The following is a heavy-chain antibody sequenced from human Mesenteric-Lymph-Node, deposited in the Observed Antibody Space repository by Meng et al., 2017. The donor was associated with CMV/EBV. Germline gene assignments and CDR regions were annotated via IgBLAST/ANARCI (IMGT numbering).Heavy chain of an antibody. CDR2: IFTFIEVT. CDR3: ATEQAIVVVPNAMRPSYFDY. CDR1: GYPFTAYS. Sequence: SVKVSCKASGYPFTAYSLPWVRQAPGQGFEWIGRIFTFIEVTDYSQKFQGRVTISADKSTTTAYMELNSLTSEDTAVYYCATEQAIVVVPNAMRPSYFDYWGQGTLVTVSS. V-gene: IGHV1-69*10. D-gene: IGHD2-2*01. J-gene: IGHJ4*02.